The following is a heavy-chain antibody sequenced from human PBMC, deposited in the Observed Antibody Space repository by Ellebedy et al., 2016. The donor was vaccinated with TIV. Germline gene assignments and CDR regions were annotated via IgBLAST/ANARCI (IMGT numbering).Heavy chain of an antibody. J-gene: IGHJ3*02. CDR3: VRGSRGAFDI. Sequence: SQTLSLTCAISGDSVPSNSVAWPWIRQSPSRGLEWLGRTYYRSKWYNEYAVSVKSRITINPDTSKNQFSLQLNSLTPEDQALYYCVRGSRGAFDIWGQGTMVTVSS. CDR1: GDSVPSNSVA. V-gene: IGHV6-1*01. CDR2: TYYRSKWYN.